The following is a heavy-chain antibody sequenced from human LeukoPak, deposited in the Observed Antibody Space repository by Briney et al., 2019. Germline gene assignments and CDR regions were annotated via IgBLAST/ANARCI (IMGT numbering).Heavy chain of an antibody. CDR1: GGSFSGYY. J-gene: IGHJ4*02. Sequence: SETLSLTCAVYGGSFSGYYWSWIRQPPGKGLEWIGEINHSGSTNYNPSLKSRVTISVDTSKNQFSLKLSSVTAADTAVYYCARSGLRFLEWLLFIDYWGQGTLVTVSS. CDR2: INHSGST. CDR3: ARSGLRFLEWLLFIDY. D-gene: IGHD3-3*01. V-gene: IGHV4-34*01.